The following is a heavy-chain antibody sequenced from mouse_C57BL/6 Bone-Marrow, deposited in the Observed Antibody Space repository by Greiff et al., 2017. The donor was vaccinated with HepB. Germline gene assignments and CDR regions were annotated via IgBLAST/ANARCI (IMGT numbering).Heavy chain of an antibody. CDR2: IWWEDDK. D-gene: IGHD2-5*01. CDR1: GFSLSTFGMG. CDR3: ARIGDYSNFLWFAY. V-gene: IGHV8-8*01. J-gene: IGHJ3*01. Sequence: QVTLKESGPGILQPSQTLRLTCSFSGFSLSTFGMGVGWIRQPSGKGLEWLAHIWWEDDKYYNPALKSRLIISKDTSKNQVLLKIANVDTADTATYYCARIGDYSNFLWFAYWGQGTLVTVSA.